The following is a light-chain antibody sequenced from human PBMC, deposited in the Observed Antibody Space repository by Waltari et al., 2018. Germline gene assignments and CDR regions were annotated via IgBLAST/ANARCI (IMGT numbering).Light chain of an antibody. CDR3: SSYADSDNLV. Sequence: HSALTQPPSASGSPGQSVTISCTGTSSAVGGYNSFPWYQQHPGKAPKLMIYEVTKRSSGVPDRFSGSKSGNTASLTVSGLQADDEADYYCSSYADSDNLVFGGGTKLTVL. CDR2: EVT. CDR1: SSAVGGYNS. J-gene: IGLJ3*02. V-gene: IGLV2-8*01.